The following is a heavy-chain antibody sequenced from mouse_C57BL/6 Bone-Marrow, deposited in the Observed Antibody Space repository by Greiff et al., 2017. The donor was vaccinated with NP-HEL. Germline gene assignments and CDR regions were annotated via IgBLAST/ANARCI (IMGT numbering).Heavy chain of an antibody. D-gene: IGHD2-3*01. CDR1: GYTFTSYG. CDR2: IYPRSGNT. CDR3: ARGKWLLHAY. Sequence: QVQLQQSGAELARPGASVKLSCKASGYTFTSYGISWVKQRPGQGLEWIGEIYPRSGNTYYNEKFKGKATLTADKSSSTAYMELRSLTSEDSAVYFCARGKWLLHAYWGQGTLVTVSA. V-gene: IGHV1-81*01. J-gene: IGHJ3*01.